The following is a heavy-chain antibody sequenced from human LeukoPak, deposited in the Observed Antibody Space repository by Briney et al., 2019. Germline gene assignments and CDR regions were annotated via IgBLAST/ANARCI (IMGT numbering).Heavy chain of an antibody. J-gene: IGHJ4*02. D-gene: IGHD1-26*01. V-gene: IGHV1-69*13. CDR1: GYTFTGYY. CDR2: IIPIFGTA. CDR3: ARDGSGSNIVDY. Sequence: ASVKVSCKASGYTFTGYYMHWVRQAPGQGLEWMGGIIPIFGTANYAQKFQGRVTITADESTSTAYMELSSLRSEDTAVYYCARDGSGSNIVDYWGQGTLVTVSS.